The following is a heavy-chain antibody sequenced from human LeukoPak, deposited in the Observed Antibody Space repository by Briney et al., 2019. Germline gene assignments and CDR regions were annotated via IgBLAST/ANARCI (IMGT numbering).Heavy chain of an antibody. D-gene: IGHD3-9*01. Sequence: GGSLRLSCSASGFTFSSYAMHWVRQAPGKGLEYVSAISSNGGSTYYADSVKGRFTISRDNSKNTLYLQMSSLRAEDTAVYYCVKDYDTLTGYFDYWGQGTLVTVSS. V-gene: IGHV3-64D*06. CDR2: ISSNGGST. CDR3: VKDYDTLTGYFDY. J-gene: IGHJ4*02. CDR1: GFTFSSYA.